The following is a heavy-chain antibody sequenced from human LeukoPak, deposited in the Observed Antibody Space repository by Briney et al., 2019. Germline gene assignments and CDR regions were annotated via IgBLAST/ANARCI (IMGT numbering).Heavy chain of an antibody. CDR2: INPNSGST. Sequence: ASVKVSCKASGYTFTDYYMYWVRQAPGQGLEWMGWINPNSGSTNYAQKFQGRVTMTRDTSISTAYMELSRLRSDDTAVYYCARGQQLVRGFDYWGQGTLVTVSS. D-gene: IGHD6-13*01. CDR1: GYTFTDYY. CDR3: ARGQQLVRGFDY. V-gene: IGHV1-2*02. J-gene: IGHJ4*02.